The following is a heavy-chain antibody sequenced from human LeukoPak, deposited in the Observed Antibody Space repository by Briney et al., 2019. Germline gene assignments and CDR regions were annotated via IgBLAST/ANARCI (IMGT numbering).Heavy chain of an antibody. CDR2: IYHSGST. D-gene: IGHD2-2*02. Sequence: SETLSLTCAVSGGSITSSNWWSWVRQPPGKGLEWIGEIYHSGSTNYNPSLKSRVTMSVDTSKNQFSLKLSSVTAADTAVYYCARSGYCSSTSCDMGDYYFDYWGQGTLVTVSS. CDR1: GGSITSSNW. CDR3: ARSGYCSSTSCDMGDYYFDY. J-gene: IGHJ4*02. V-gene: IGHV4-4*02.